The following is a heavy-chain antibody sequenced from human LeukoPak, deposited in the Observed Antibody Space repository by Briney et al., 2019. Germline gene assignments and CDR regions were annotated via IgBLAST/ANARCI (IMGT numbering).Heavy chain of an antibody. J-gene: IGHJ1*01. CDR2: INAGNGNT. CDR3: ARSSVGYFCGGDCNEYFQH. CDR1: GYTFTSYA. D-gene: IGHD2-21*02. Sequence: ASVKVSCKAPGYTFTSYAMHWVRQAPGQRLEWMGWINAGNGNTKYSQKFQGRVTITRDTSASTAYMELSSLRSEDTAVYYCARSSVGYFCGGDCNEYFQHWGQGTLVTVSS. V-gene: IGHV1-3*01.